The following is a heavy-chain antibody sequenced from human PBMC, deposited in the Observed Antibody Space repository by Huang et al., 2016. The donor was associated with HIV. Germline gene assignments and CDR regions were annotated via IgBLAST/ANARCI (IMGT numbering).Heavy chain of an antibody. CDR1: GYTFTDSN. Sequence: QVQLVQSGAEVKNPGASVRVSCKAAGYTFTDSNIHWVRKAPGQGLWWMGWINRKRGGTIYAQRFKGRITMTRDTTISTVHMDLRRIQSDDTAVYFCARDWSFGSSTSPADWGQGTLVTVSS. V-gene: IGHV1-2*02. J-gene: IGHJ4*02. CDR3: ARDWSFGSSTSPAD. D-gene: IGHD6-6*01. CDR2: INRKRGGT.